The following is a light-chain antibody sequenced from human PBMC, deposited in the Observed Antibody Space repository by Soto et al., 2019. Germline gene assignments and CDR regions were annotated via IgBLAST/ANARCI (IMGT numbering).Light chain of an antibody. Sequence: DIQMTQSPSSLSASVGDRVTITCRASETIVTYLNWYQQKPGKAPKLLISAASSLQSGVPSRFSGSGSGTDFTLTISSLQPEDFATYYCQQSYSTPYTFGQGTKLEIK. J-gene: IGKJ2*01. CDR1: ETIVTY. V-gene: IGKV1-39*01. CDR2: AAS. CDR3: QQSYSTPYT.